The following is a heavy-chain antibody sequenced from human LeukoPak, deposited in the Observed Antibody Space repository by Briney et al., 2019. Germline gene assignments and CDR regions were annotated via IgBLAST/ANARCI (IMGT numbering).Heavy chain of an antibody. J-gene: IGHJ5*02. CDR1: GGSISSSSYY. V-gene: IGHV4-39*01. CDR2: IYYSGST. D-gene: IGHD3-16*01. CDR3: ARHLGGSSRLDP. Sequence: SETLSLTCSVSGGSISSSSYYWTWIRQPPGKGLEWIGNIYYSGSTSYNPSLMSRVTMSVDTSKNQFSLNLISVTAADTAVYYCARHLGGSSRLDPWGQGTLVTVSS.